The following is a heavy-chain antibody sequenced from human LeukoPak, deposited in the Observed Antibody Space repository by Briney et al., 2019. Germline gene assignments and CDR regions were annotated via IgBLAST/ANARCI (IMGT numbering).Heavy chain of an antibody. CDR2: INPNSGGT. J-gene: IGHJ4*02. CDR3: ARTPRTVTTRVFDY. CDR1: GYTFTGCY. D-gene: IGHD4-17*01. Sequence: GASVKVSCKASGYTFTGCYMHWVRQAPGQGLEWMGWINPNSGGTNYAQKFQGRVTMTRDTSISTAYMELSRLRSDDTAVYYCARTPRTVTTRVFDYWGQGTLVTVSS. V-gene: IGHV1-2*02.